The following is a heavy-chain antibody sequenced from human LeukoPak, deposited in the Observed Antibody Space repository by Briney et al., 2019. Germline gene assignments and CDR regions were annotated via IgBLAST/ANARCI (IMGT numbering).Heavy chain of an antibody. Sequence: GGSLRLSCAASGFTFNSYWMHWVRQAPGKGLVWVSRIDEDGKTIDYADPVKGRFTISRDNAKDTLYLQMSSLRDEDTAVYYWGSDLCGGDDQWGRGTLVTVSS. CDR1: GFTFNSYW. J-gene: IGHJ5*02. V-gene: IGHV3-74*01. D-gene: IGHD3-3*01. CDR3: GSDLCGGDDQ. CDR2: IDEDGKTI.